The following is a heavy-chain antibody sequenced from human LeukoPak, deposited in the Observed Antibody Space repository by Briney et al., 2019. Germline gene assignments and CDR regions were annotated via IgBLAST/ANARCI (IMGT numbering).Heavy chain of an antibody. CDR2: INPSGGST. V-gene: IGHV1-46*01. D-gene: IGHD2-15*01. CDR1: GYTFTSYG. J-gene: IGHJ6*02. Sequence: ASVKVSCKASGYTFTSYGISWVRQAPGQGLEWMGIINPSGGSTSYAQKFQGRVTMTRDTSTSTVYMELSSLRSEDTAVYYCARERYCSGGSCYSYYYYGMDVWGQGTTVTVSS. CDR3: ARERYCSGGSCYSYYYYGMDV.